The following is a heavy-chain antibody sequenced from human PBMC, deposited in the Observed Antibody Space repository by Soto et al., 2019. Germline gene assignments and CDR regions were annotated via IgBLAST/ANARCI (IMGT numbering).Heavy chain of an antibody. Sequence: QITLKESGPTLVKPTQTLTLTCTFSGFSLSTSGVGVGWIRQPPGKALEWLALIYWDDDKRYSPSLKSRLTITKDTSKNPVVLTVTNMDPVDTATYYCAHRPSYCSGGSCYSGFDYWGQGTLVTVSS. CDR3: AHRPSYCSGGSCYSGFDY. CDR2: IYWDDDK. D-gene: IGHD2-15*01. V-gene: IGHV2-5*02. CDR1: GFSLSTSGVG. J-gene: IGHJ4*02.